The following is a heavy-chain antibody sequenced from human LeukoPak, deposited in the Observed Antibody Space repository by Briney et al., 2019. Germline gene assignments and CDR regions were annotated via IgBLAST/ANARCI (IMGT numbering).Heavy chain of an antibody. CDR2: IKQDGSEK. D-gene: IGHD3-22*01. V-gene: IGHV3-7*01. J-gene: IGHJ4*02. Sequence: GGSLRLSCAASGFTFSSYWMSWVRQAPGKGLEWVANIKQDGSEKYYVDSVKGRFTISRDNAKNSLYLQMNSLRAEDTAVYYCARDIPSYYYDSSGYYSFDYWGQGTLVTVSS. CDR1: GFTFSSYW. CDR3: ARDIPSYYYDSSGYYSFDY.